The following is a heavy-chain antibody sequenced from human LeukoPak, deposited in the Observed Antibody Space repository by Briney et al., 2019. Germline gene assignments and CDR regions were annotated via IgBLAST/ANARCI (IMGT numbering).Heavy chain of an antibody. J-gene: IGHJ5*02. CDR1: GGTFISYA. D-gene: IGHD2-15*01. CDR2: IIPIFGTA. V-gene: IGHV1-69*13. CDR3: ARGYCSGGSCYRRFDP. Sequence: SVKVSCKASGGTFISYAISWVRQAPGQGLEWMGGIIPIFGTANYAQKFQGRVTITADESTSTAYMELSSLRSEDTAVYYCARGYCSGGSCYRRFDPWGQGTLVTVSS.